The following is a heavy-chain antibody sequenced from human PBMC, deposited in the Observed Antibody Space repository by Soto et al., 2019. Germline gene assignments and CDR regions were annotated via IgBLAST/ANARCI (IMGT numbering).Heavy chain of an antibody. J-gene: IGHJ6*02. D-gene: IGHD6-13*01. CDR2: INHSGST. V-gene: IGHV4-34*01. Sequence: PSETLSLTCAVYGGSFSGYYWSWIRQPPGKGLEWILEINHSGSTNYNPSLKSRVTISVDTSKNQFSLKLSSVTAADTAVYYCARISIAVAGTFGIHYYGMDXWGQVTSVTVS. CDR1: GGSFSGYY. CDR3: ARISIAVAGTFGIHYYGMDX.